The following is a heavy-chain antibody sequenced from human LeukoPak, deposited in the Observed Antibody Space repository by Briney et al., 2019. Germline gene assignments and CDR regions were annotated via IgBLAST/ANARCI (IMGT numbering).Heavy chain of an antibody. CDR1: GFSLSTSGMC. D-gene: IGHD1-26*01. V-gene: IGHV2-70*11. CDR3: ARMNIVGATREVDY. Sequence: ESGPALVKPTQTLTLTCTFSGFSLSTSGMCVSWIRQPPGKALEWLARIDWDDDKYYSTSLKTRLTISKDTSKNQVVLTMTNMDPVDTATYYCARMNIVGATREVDYWGQGTLVTVSS. J-gene: IGHJ4*02. CDR2: IDWDDDK.